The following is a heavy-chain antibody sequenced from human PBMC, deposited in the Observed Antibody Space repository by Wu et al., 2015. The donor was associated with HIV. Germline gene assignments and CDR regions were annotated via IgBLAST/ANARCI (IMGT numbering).Heavy chain of an antibody. J-gene: IGHJ6*02. CDR3: ARNTDSVATSLYSLGV. Sequence: QVHLVQSGAEVKKPRSSVKVSCKASGDTFSTSTFTWVRQTPGQGLQWMGGIIPIFGKPHYARRFQGKVTITADESTSTVYMELSSLKSEDTAVYYCARNTDSVATSLYSLGVWGQGTVVTVSS. CDR1: GDTFSTST. V-gene: IGHV1-69*12. CDR2: IIPIFGKP. D-gene: IGHD5-12*01.